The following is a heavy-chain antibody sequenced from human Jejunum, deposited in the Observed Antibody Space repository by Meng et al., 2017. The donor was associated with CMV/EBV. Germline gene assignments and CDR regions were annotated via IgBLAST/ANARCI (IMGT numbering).Heavy chain of an antibody. CDR3: ARAPSGLGFSEATS. CDR2: SPRGGGDR. D-gene: IGHD5-12*01. CDR1: GCTSRSHW. Sequence: SCAVSGCTSRSHWLQGGRQEPENGRVWVSCSPRGGGDRRYADSVKGGFTISRGDNTVYLQRDSLRVEDTGIYDCARAPSGLGFSEATSWGQGTLVTVSS. V-gene: IGHV3-74*01. J-gene: IGHJ1*01.